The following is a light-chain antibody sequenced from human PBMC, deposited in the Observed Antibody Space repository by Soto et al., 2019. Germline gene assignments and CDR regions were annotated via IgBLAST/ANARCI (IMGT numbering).Light chain of an antibody. CDR2: NTN. V-gene: IGLV8-61*01. CDR3: VLYMGRDFWL. Sequence: QAVVTQEPSFSVSPGGTVTLTCGLSPGSVSTNYFPIWYQQTPGQPPRALIYNTNTRSSGVPARFSGYILGNKAALTITGAQADDEADYYCVLYMGRDFWLFGGGTQLTVL. CDR1: PGSVSTNYF. J-gene: IGLJ3*02.